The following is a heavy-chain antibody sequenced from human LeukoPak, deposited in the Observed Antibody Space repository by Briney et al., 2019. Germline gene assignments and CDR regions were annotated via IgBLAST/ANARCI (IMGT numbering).Heavy chain of an antibody. D-gene: IGHD6-6*01. Sequence: GGSLRLSCSASALTFSDYAVLWVRQAPGKGLEYVSAISTNGGSTNYADSVKARFTISGDNSKNTLYLQMNSLRAEDTAVYYCAKRQFSSSSGRFDYWGQGTLVTVSS. CDR1: ALTFSDYA. CDR3: AKRQFSSSSGRFDY. CDR2: ISTNGGST. J-gene: IGHJ4*02. V-gene: IGHV3-64*04.